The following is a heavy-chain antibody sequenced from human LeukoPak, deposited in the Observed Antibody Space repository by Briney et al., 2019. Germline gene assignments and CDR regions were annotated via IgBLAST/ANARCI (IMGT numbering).Heavy chain of an antibody. CDR2: IWFDGTNK. Sequence: GGSLRLSCAASGFTFNSYGMHWVRQAPGRGLEWVAVIWFDGTNKYYTDSVKGRFTISRDNSKNTLYLQMNSPRVEDTAVYYCATQLYSSSWSDYHFDYWGQGTLVTVSS. CDR3: ATQLYSSSWSDYHFDY. J-gene: IGHJ4*02. V-gene: IGHV3-33*01. D-gene: IGHD6-13*01. CDR1: GFTFNSYG.